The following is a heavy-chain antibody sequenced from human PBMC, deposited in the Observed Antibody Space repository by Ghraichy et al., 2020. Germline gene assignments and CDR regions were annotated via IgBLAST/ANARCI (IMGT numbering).Heavy chain of an antibody. V-gene: IGHV3-64D*09. CDR1: GFTFSSSA. Sequence: GGSLRLSCSASGFTFSSSAMHWVRQGPGEGLEYVSTISNDGTRTYYADSVKGRFTISRDNSKSTLFLQISSLRVEDTAVYYCVNRDGSSGWSHDYWGQGTQVTVSS. J-gene: IGHJ4*02. CDR3: VNRDGSSGWSHDY. D-gene: IGHD6-19*01. CDR2: ISNDGTRT.